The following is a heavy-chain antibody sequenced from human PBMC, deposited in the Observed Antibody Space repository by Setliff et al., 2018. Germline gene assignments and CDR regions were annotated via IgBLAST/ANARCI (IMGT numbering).Heavy chain of an antibody. D-gene: IGHD3-3*01. J-gene: IGHJ3*02. V-gene: IGHV4-39*07. CDR1: GGSISSSTYY. Sequence: PSETLSLTCTVSGGSISSSTYYWGWIRQPPGKGLEWIGSIYYSGSTYYNPSLKSRVTISVDTSKNQFSLKLSSVTAADTAVYYCARRETYYNFWSGYYFLFSASDIWGQGTMVTVS. CDR2: IYYSGST. CDR3: ARRETYYNFWSGYYFLFSASDI.